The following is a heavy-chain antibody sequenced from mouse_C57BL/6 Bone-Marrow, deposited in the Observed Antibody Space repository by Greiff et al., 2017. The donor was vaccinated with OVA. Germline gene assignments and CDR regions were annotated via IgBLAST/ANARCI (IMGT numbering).Heavy chain of an antibody. D-gene: IGHD1-1*01. CDR3: ARALITTVVATKYFDV. CDR1: GYSITSGYY. V-gene: IGHV3-6*01. Sequence: DVHLVESGPGLVKPSQSLSLTCSVTGYSITSGYYWNWIRQFPGNKLEWMGYISYDGSNNYNPSLKNRISITRDTSKNQFFLKLNSVTTEDTATYYCARALITTVVATKYFDVWGTGTTVTVSS. CDR2: ISYDGSN. J-gene: IGHJ1*03.